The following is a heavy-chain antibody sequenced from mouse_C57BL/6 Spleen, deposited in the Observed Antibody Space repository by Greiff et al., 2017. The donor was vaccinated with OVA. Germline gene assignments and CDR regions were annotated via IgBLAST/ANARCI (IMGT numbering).Heavy chain of an antibody. D-gene: IGHD2-3*01. V-gene: IGHV1-69*01. CDR1: GYTFTSYW. CDR3: ARYAVYDGYYSYAMDY. Sequence: QVQLQQPGAELVMPGASVKLSCKASGYTFTSYWMNWVKQRPGQGLEWIGEIDPSDSYTKYNQKFKGKYTLTVDKYSSTAYMQLSSLTSEYTAVYYGARYAVYDGYYSYAMDYWGQGTSVTVSS. CDR2: IDPSDSYT. J-gene: IGHJ4*01.